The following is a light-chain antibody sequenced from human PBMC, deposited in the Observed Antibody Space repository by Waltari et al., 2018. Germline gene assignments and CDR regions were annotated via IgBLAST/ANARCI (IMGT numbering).Light chain of an antibody. J-gene: IGKJ1*01. CDR3: QHFYSYPQT. CDR2: GAS. Sequence: AIRLTQSPSSVSASAGDRVTITCRASQHIAGYLAWYQQKPGKAPKLLIFGASTLQRGVPSRFSGSGSGTDFTLTISYLQSEDFATYYCQHFYSYPQTFGQGTKVELK. CDR1: QHIAGY. V-gene: IGKV1-8*01.